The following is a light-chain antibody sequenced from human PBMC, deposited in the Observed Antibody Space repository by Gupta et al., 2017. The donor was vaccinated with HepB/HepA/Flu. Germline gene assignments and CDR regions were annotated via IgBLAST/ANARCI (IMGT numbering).Light chain of an antibody. CDR3: QHYDSYST. J-gene: IGKJ1*01. CDR1: QSISSW. V-gene: IGKV1-5*03. CDR2: KVS. Sequence: DIQMTQSPSTLSASVGDRVTITCRASQSISSWLAWYQQKPGKAPKLLIYKVSNLHSGVPSRFSGSGSGTEFTLTISSLQPDGFATYYCQHYDSYSTFGQGTKVEIK.